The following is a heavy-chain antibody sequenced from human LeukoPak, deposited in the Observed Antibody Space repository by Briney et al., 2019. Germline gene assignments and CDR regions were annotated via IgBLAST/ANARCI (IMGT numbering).Heavy chain of an antibody. J-gene: IGHJ3*02. V-gene: IGHV4-59*01. CDR3: ARGLVLATDDAFDI. Sequence: SETLSLTCSVSGASIRSYFWRWIRQSPGKGLEWIGYVYDNDISNFNPSLESRVTILVDRSKSQFSLKLRSVTAADTAVYYCARGLVLATDDAFDIWGPGTMVTVSS. D-gene: IGHD5-12*01. CDR1: GASIRSYF. CDR2: VYDNDIS.